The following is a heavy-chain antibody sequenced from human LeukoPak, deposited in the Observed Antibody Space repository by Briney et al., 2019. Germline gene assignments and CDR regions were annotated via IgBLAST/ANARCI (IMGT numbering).Heavy chain of an antibody. V-gene: IGHV3-74*01. D-gene: IGHD3-22*01. CDR2: INTDGNTR. J-gene: IGHJ4*02. Sequence: PGGSLRLSCATSGFTFSTSWMHWVRHAPGKGLVWVSRINTDGNTRDYADSVKGRFTISRDNAKNTLYLQMNSLRAEDTAIYYCVRGMGYYDKVWGQGTLVTVSS. CDR1: GFTFSTSW. CDR3: VRGMGYYDKV.